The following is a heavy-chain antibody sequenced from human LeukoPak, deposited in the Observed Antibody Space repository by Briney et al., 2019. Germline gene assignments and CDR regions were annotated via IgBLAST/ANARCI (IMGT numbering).Heavy chain of an antibody. CDR3: ARETTRYYDFWSGSTTQGNWFDP. D-gene: IGHD3-3*01. V-gene: IGHV3-48*01. CDR1: GFTFSSYS. J-gene: IGHJ5*02. Sequence: PGGSLRLSCAASGFTFSSYSMNWVRQAPGKGLEWVSYISSSSSTIYYADSVKGRFTISRDNAKNSLYLQMNSLSAEDTAVYYCARETTRYYDFWSGSTTQGNWFDPWGQGTLVTVSS. CDR2: ISSSSSTI.